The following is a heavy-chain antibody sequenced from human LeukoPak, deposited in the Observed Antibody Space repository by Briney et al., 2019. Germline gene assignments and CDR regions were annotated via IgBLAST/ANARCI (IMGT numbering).Heavy chain of an antibody. J-gene: IGHJ3*02. Sequence: GSLRLSCAVSGFTVSSKYMSWVRHAPGKGLEWVSVFYSGGSTYYADSVKGRFTNSRDNSKNTLHLQMNSLRAEDTAVYYCARGVNDAFDIWGQGTMVTVPS. CDR2: FYSGGST. D-gene: IGHD2-21*01. CDR3: ARGVNDAFDI. V-gene: IGHV3-66*01. CDR1: GFTVSSKY.